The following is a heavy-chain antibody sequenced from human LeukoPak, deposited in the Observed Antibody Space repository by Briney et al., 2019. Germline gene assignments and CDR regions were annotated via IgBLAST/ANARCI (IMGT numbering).Heavy chain of an antibody. D-gene: IGHD3-16*01. CDR2: ISYDGSNK. CDR3: AKKTLLYAFDI. Sequence: PGGSLRLSCAASGFTFSSYAMHWVRQAPGKGLEWVAVISYDGSNKYYADSVKGRFTISRDNSKNTLYLQMNSLRAEDTAVYYCAKKTLLYAFDIWGQGTMVTVSS. V-gene: IGHV3-30-3*02. CDR1: GFTFSSYA. J-gene: IGHJ3*02.